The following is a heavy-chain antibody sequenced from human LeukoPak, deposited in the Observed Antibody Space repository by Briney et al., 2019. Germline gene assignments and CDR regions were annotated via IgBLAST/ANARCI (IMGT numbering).Heavy chain of an antibody. V-gene: IGHV3-30*02. J-gene: IGHJ4*02. CDR3: AKVERELGFDY. Sequence: GGSLRPSCAASGFTFSSYGMHWVRQAPGKGLEWVAFIRYDGSNKYYADSVKGRFTISRDNSKNTLYLQMNSLRAEDTAVYYCAKVERELGFDYWGQGTLVTVSS. CDR2: IRYDGSNK. CDR1: GFTFSSYG. D-gene: IGHD1-26*01.